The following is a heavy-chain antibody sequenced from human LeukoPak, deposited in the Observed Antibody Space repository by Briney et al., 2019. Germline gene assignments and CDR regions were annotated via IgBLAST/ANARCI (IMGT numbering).Heavy chain of an antibody. CDR2: INPNGGGT. V-gene: IGHV1-2*02. CDR1: GYTFTGHY. D-gene: IGHD6-19*01. J-gene: IGHJ3*02. CDR3: AREAVAVALSPDAFDI. Sequence: ASVKVSCKASGYTFTGHYMHWVRQAPGQGLEWMGWINPNGGGTNYAQKFQGRVTMTRDTSISTAYMEVSRLTYDDTAVYYCAREAVAVALSPDAFDIWGQGTMVTVSS.